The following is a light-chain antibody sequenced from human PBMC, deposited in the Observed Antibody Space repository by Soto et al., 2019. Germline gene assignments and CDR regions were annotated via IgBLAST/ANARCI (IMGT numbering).Light chain of an antibody. Sequence: DIQMTQSPSSLSASVGDSVTIPCRASQRINKYLNWYQQRSGRAPSPLIHTASSLHSGVPSRCSGSGSGSDFTLTISSLQPEDFATYFCQHSFSTPYTFGQGTKLEI. CDR1: QRINKY. CDR3: QHSFSTPYT. CDR2: TAS. J-gene: IGKJ2*01. V-gene: IGKV1-39*01.